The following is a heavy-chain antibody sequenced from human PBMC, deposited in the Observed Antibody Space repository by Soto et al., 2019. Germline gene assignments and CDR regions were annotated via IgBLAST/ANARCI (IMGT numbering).Heavy chain of an antibody. J-gene: IGHJ3*02. CDR1: GFTFSSYW. Sequence: PGGSLRLSCAASGFTFSSYWMHWVLQAPGKGLVWVSRINSDGTTIVYADSVKGRFTISRDNAKNTLYLQMNSLRVEDTAVYFCVRDRGYPDSFEIWGPGTLVTVSS. CDR2: INSDGTTI. D-gene: IGHD3-10*01. CDR3: VRDRGYPDSFEI. V-gene: IGHV3-74*01.